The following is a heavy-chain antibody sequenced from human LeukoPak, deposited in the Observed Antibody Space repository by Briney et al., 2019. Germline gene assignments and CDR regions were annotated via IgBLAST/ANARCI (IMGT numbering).Heavy chain of an antibody. CDR1: GGTFSNDA. D-gene: IGHD2/OR15-2a*01. CDR2: IVPVLGFT. CDR3: AREIGGGPYYFDY. V-gene: IGHV1-69*04. J-gene: IGHJ4*02. Sequence: SVKVSCKASGGTFSNDAINWVRQAPGQGLEWMGRIVPVLGFTNFPQSFEGRVTLTADTSTTTAYMELSSLTSDDTAVYYCAREIGGGPYYFDYWGQGALVTVSS.